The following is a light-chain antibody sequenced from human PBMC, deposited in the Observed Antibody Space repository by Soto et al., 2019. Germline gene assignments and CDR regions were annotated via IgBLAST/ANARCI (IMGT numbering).Light chain of an antibody. J-gene: IGLJ2*01. CDR2: EVS. V-gene: IGLV2-14*01. Sequence: QSVLTQPAPVSGSPGQSITISCTGTSSDVGGYNYVSWYQQHPGKAPKLMIYEVSNRPSGVSNRFSGSKSGNTASLTISGLQAEDEADYYCSSYTSRAVVFGGGTKLTVL. CDR1: SSDVGGYNY. CDR3: SSYTSRAVV.